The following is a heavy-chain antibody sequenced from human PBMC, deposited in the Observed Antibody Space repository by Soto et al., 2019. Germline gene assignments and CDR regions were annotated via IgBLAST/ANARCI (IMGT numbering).Heavy chain of an antibody. CDR1: GGSISSRGYY. V-gene: IGHV4-39*01. CDR2: IYYSGST. CDR3: ATSNWFDP. J-gene: IGHJ5*02. Sequence: QLQLQESGPGLVKPSETLSLTCTVSGGSISSRGYYWGWIRQPPGKGLEWIGTIYYSGSTYYNPSLKSRVTISVDTSKTQFSLKLSSVTAAATAVYYCATSNWFDPWGQGTLVTVSS.